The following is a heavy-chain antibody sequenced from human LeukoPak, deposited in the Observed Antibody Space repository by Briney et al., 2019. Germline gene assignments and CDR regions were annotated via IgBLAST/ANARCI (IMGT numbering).Heavy chain of an antibody. J-gene: IGHJ6*03. CDR3: AKDSAFYYIDV. CDR2: ISSSGSTI. V-gene: IGHV3-48*03. CDR1: GFTFSSYE. D-gene: IGHD3-10*01. Sequence: PGGSLRLSCAASGFTFSSYEMNWVRQAPGKGPEWVSYISSSGSTISYADSVKGRFTISRDNSKNTLDLPMNSLKGDDTAVYYCAKDSAFYYIDVWGKGTTVIISS.